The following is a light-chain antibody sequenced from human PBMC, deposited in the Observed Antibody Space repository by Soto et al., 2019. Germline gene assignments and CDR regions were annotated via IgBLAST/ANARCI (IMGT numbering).Light chain of an antibody. J-gene: IGLJ2*01. CDR2: EVS. V-gene: IGLV2-14*01. CDR3: SSYTSGSTLVV. Sequence: QLVLTQPASVSGSLGQSISISCAGTSSDVGGYNYVSWYQQHPGKAPKIMIFEVSNRPSGISSRFSGSKSDNTASLTISGLQAEDEADYYCSSYTSGSTLVVFGGGTKLTVL. CDR1: SSDVGGYNY.